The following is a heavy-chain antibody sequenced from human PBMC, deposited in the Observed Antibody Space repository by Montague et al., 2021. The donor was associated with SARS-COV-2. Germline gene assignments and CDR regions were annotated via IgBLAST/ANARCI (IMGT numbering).Heavy chain of an antibody. CDR1: GGSISGYY. V-gene: IGHV4-59*01. D-gene: IGHD5-18*01. J-gene: IGHJ2*01. Sequence: SETLSLTCSVSGGSISGYYWGWIRQPPGKGLEWIGYIYHSGNTKYNPSLKSRVSISVDTSKNQFSLRLSSVTAAGTAVYYCAREYRIELWQTNWYFGLWGRGTLVTVSS. CDR2: IYHSGNT. CDR3: AREYRIELWQTNWYFGL.